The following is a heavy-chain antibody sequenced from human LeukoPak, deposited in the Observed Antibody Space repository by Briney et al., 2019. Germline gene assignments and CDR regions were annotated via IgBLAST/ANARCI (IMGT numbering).Heavy chain of an antibody. CDR3: ARDLSSGNPGGFDY. CDR2: ISKYSDYI. Sequence: GGSLRLSCAASGFTSSNAWMSWVRQAPGKGLEWVSTISKYSDYIYYADSVKGRFTISRDNAKNSLDLQMNSLTVDDTAVYFCARDLSSGNPGGFDYWGQGTLVTVSS. CDR1: GFTSSNAW. J-gene: IGHJ4*02. V-gene: IGHV3-21*01. D-gene: IGHD3-3*01.